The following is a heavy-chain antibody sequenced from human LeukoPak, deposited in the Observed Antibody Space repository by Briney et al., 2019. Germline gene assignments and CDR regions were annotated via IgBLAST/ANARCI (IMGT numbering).Heavy chain of an antibody. J-gene: IGHJ5*02. D-gene: IGHD2-2*01. V-gene: IGHV4-61*01. CDR2: IYYSGST. Sequence: SETLSLTCTVSGGSVSSGSYYWSWIRQPPGKGLEWIGYIYYSGSTNYNPSLKSRVTISVDTSKNQFSLKLSSVTAADTAVYYCARARRIVVVPAAGFGDWFDPWGQGTLVTVSS. CDR3: ARARRIVVVPAAGFGDWFDP. CDR1: GGSVSSGSYY.